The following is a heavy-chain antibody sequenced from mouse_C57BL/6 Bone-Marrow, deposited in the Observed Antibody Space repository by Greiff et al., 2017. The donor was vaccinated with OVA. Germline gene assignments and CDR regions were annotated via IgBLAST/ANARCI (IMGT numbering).Heavy chain of an antibody. V-gene: IGHV1-7*01. CDR2: INPSSGYT. Sequence: QVHVKQSGAELAKPGASVKLSCKASGYTFTSYWMHWVKQRPGQGLEWIGYINPSSGYTKYNQKFKDKATLTADKSSSTAYMQLSSLTYEDSAVYYCARSPHHPWFAYWGQGTLVTVSA. CDR3: ARSPHHPWFAY. CDR1: GYTFTSYW. J-gene: IGHJ3*01.